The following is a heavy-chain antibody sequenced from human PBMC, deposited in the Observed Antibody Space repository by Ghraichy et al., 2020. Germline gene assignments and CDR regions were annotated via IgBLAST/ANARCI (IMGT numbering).Heavy chain of an antibody. J-gene: IGHJ6*02. V-gene: IGHV4-59*01. CDR3: ARDRVAGTSPYYYYYGMDV. Sequence: SQTLSLTCTVSGGSISSYYWSWIRQPPGTGLEWIGYIYYSGSTNYNPSLKSRVTISVDTSKNQFSLKLSSVTAADTAVYYCARDRVAGTSPYYYYYGMDVWGQGTTVTVSS. CDR1: GGSISSYY. CDR2: IYYSGST. D-gene: IGHD2-2*01.